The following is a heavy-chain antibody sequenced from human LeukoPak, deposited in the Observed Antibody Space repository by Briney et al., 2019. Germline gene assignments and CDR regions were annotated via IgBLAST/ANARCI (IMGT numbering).Heavy chain of an antibody. Sequence: SETLSLTCTVSGGSISSYYWSWIRQPPGKGLEWIGYIYYSGSTNYNPSLKSRVTISVDTSKNQFSLKLSSVTAADTAVYYCAREGVVSPFDYWGQGTLVTVSS. J-gene: IGHJ4*02. D-gene: IGHD2-15*01. CDR1: GGSISSYY. CDR3: AREGVVSPFDY. CDR2: IYYSGST. V-gene: IGHV4-59*01.